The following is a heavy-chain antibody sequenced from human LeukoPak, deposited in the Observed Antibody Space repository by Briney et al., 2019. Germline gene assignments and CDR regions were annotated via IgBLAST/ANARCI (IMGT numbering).Heavy chain of an antibody. CDR1: GFTFSSYS. V-gene: IGHV3-21*01. D-gene: IGHD5-24*01. Sequence: PGGSLRLSCAASGFTFSSYSLNWVHQAPGKGLEWVSSISSSSSYIYYADSVKGRFTISRDNAKNSLYLQMNSLRVEDTAVYYCARVFGYNSVDYWGQGTLVTVSS. CDR3: ARVFGYNSVDY. J-gene: IGHJ4*02. CDR2: ISSSSSYI.